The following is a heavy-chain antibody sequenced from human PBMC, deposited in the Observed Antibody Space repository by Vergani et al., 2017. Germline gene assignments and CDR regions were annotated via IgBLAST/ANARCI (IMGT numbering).Heavy chain of an antibody. D-gene: IGHD5-12*01. V-gene: IGHV3-43D*03. J-gene: IGHJ4*02. Sequence: VESGGVVVQPGGSLRLSCAASGFKFDDYVMHWIRQRPGKGLEWVSLISWDGGTIYYADSVRGQFIITRENSANSLFVQMDSLKSEDSALYYCAKENALAAIWGYFDDWCQGTMVTVAS. CDR2: ISWDGGTI. CDR1: GFKFDDYV. CDR3: AKENALAAIWGYFDD.